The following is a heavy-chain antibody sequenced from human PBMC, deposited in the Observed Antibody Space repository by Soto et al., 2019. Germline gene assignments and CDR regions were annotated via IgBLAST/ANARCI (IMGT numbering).Heavy chain of an antibody. CDR3: ANDLWITMIVSYFAY. J-gene: IGHJ4*02. CDR2: ISGRGGST. CDR1: GFTFSSYA. Sequence: EVQLLESGGGLVQPGGSLRLSCAASGFTFSSYAMSWVRPAPGKGLEWVSAISGRGGSTYYADSVKGRFTISGDNSKNTLDLQMNSLRAEDTAVYYCANDLWITMIVSYFAYGGQGTLVTVSS. D-gene: IGHD3-22*01. V-gene: IGHV3-23*01.